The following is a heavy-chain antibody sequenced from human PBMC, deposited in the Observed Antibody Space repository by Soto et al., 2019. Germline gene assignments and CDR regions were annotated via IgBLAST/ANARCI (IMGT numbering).Heavy chain of an antibody. Sequence: HPGGSLRLSCAASGFTFSSYAMSWVRQAPGKGLEWVSAISGSGGSTYYADSVKGRFTISRDNSKNTLYLQMNSLRAEDTAVYYCAKAGWELLGFDYWGQGTLVTVSS. CDR3: AKAGWELLGFDY. CDR1: GFTFSSYA. V-gene: IGHV3-23*01. J-gene: IGHJ4*02. CDR2: ISGSGGST. D-gene: IGHD1-26*01.